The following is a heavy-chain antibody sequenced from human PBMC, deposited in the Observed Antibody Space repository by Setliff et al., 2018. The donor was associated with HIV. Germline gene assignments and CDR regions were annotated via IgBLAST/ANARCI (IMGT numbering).Heavy chain of an antibody. V-gene: IGHV3-49*03. CDR2: IRTKNYRGTT. CDR3: SRGARPTDEYVWFDP. CDR1: GFTFGDHP. J-gene: IGHJ5*02. D-gene: IGHD4-17*01. Sequence: RLSCATSGFTFGDHPMGWFRQAPGKGLEWVSFIRTKNYRGTTEYAASVEGRFIVSRDDSKGIAYLQMNSLKTEDTAVYYCSRGARPTDEYVWFDPWGQGTLVTVSS.